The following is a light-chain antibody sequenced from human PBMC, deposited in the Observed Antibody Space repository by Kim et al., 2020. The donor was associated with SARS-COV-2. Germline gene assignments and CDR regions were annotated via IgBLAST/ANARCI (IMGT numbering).Light chain of an antibody. Sequence: QSVLTQPPSVSGAPGQRVTISCTGSISNIGAGYDVNWYQQLPATAPKLLIYGNSNRPSGVPDRFSGSKSDTSASLAITGLQAEDEADYYCQSYDNSLSGYVFGSGTKVTVL. J-gene: IGLJ1*01. V-gene: IGLV1-40*01. CDR1: ISNIGAGYD. CDR2: GNS. CDR3: QSYDNSLSGYV.